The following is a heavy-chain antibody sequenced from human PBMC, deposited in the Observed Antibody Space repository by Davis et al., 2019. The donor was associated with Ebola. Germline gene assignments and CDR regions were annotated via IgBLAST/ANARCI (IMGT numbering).Heavy chain of an antibody. D-gene: IGHD3-10*01. V-gene: IGHV3-21*01. CDR3: AREGYYYGSGSYYTGMDV. Sequence: PGGSLRLSCAASGFTFSSYEMNWVRQAPGKGLEWVSSISSSSSYIYYADSVKGRFTISRDNAKNSLYLQMNSLRAEDTAVYYCAREGYYYGSGSYYTGMDVWGQGTTVTVSS. J-gene: IGHJ6*02. CDR1: GFTFSSYE. CDR2: ISSSSSYI.